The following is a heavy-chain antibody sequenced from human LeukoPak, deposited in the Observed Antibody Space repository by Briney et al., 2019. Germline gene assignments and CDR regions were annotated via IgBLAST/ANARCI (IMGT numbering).Heavy chain of an antibody. J-gene: IGHJ4*02. CDR1: GGSIGSYY. CDR3: ARGGPYGDYEYY. CDR2: IYYSGST. Sequence: SETLSLTCNISGGSIGSYYWSWIRQPPGKGLEWIGYIYYSGSTNYNPSLKSRVTISVDTSKNQFSLKLSSVTAADTAVYYCARGGPYGDYEYYWGQGTLVTVSS. D-gene: IGHD4-17*01. V-gene: IGHV4-59*01.